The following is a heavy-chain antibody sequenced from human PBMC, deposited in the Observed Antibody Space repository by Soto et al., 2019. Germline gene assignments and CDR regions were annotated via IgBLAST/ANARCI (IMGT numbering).Heavy chain of an antibody. J-gene: IGHJ4*02. CDR3: AKHWGLYGSGSYYDY. CDR2: LSGSGGSA. V-gene: IGHV3-23*01. CDR1: GFTFSSYA. D-gene: IGHD3-10*01. Sequence: EVQLLESGGGLVQPGGSLRLSCAASGFTFSSYAMSWVRQAPGRGLEWVSGLSGSGGSAYYADSARGRFTISSDNSKNTLYLQMTSLRAEVTAVYSCAKHWGLYGSGSYYDYWGQGTLVSVSS.